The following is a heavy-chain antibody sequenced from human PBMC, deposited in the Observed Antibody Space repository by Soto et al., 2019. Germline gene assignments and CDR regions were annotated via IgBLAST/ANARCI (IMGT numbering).Heavy chain of an antibody. Sequence: PSETLSLTCTVSGGSISSSSYYWGWIRHPPGKGLEWIGNIYYSGNTYYNASLKSRVTISVDTSKNQFSLKVSSVTAADTAVYYCARRSENGWDYFDYWGQGTLVTVPS. J-gene: IGHJ4*02. CDR2: IYYSGNT. CDR1: GGSISSSSYY. D-gene: IGHD2-8*01. CDR3: ARRSENGWDYFDY. V-gene: IGHV4-39*01.